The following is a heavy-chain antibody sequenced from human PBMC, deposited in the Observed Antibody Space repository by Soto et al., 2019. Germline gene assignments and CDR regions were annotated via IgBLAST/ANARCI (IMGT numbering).Heavy chain of an antibody. CDR2: MYRSGNT. J-gene: IGHJ4*02. CDR1: GGSISSDVSS. V-gene: IGHV4-30-2*06. D-gene: IGHD6-19*01. CDR3: AKGPIGYSSGWSTWYYFDY. Sequence: SEILSLTCAVCGGSISSDVSSWSWIRQSPGKGLEWIGYMYRSGNTNYHPSLKSRVTISVDRSQNQFSLRLSSVTAVDTAVYYCAKGPIGYSSGWSTWYYFDYWGQGTLVTVSS.